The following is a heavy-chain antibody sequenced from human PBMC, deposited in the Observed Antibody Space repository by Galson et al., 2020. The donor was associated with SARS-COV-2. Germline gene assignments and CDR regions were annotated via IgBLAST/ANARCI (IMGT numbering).Heavy chain of an antibody. CDR1: GFTFSSYG. J-gene: IGHJ4*02. V-gene: IGHV3-33*01. CDR3: ARGSGPGDY. CDR2: IWYDGSNK. Sequence: QLGESLKISCAASGFTFSSYGMHWVRQAPGKGLEWVAVIWYDGSNKYYADSVKGRFTISRDNSKNTLYLQMNSLRAEDTAVYYCARGSGPGDYWGQGTLVTVSS. D-gene: IGHD6-19*01.